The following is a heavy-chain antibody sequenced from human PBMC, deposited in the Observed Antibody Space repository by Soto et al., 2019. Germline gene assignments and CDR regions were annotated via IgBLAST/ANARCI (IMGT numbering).Heavy chain of an antibody. J-gene: IGHJ3*02. V-gene: IGHV4-34*10. CDR2: INYSGST. D-gene: IGHD1-1*01. CDR1: GGSFSGYY. CDR3: ARDPNWNAPRVYAFDI. Sequence: PSDTLSLTCPVYGGSFSGYYWNWIRQPPGKGLEWIGSINYSGSTYYNPSLKSRVTMTTDTSTSTAYMELRSLRSDDTAVYYCARDPNWNAPRVYAFDIWGQGTMVTVSS.